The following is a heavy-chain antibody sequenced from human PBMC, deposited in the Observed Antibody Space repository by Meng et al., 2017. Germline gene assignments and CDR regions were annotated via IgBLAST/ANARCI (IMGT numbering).Heavy chain of an antibody. CDR1: GFTFSSYA. J-gene: IGHJ4*02. V-gene: IGHV3-30*04. CDR2: ISYDGSNK. Sequence: GGSLRLSCAASGFTFSSYAMHWVRQAPGKGLEWVAVISYDGSNKYYADSVKGRFTISRDNSKNTLYLQMNSLRAEDTAVYYCASSAREGIAAAEGWGQGTRVTGSS. CDR3: ASSAREGIAAAEG. D-gene: IGHD6-13*01.